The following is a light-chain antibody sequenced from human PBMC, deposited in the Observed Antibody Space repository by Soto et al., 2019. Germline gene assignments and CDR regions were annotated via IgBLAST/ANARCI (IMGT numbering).Light chain of an antibody. CDR3: QQYNNWPPIT. J-gene: IGKJ5*01. CDR1: QSVSSY. Sequence: EIVFAQSPDTPSLSPGERATLSCRASQSVSSYLAWYQQKPGQAPRLLIYDASNRATGIPARFSGSGSGTEFTLTISSLQSEDFAVYYCQQYNNWPPITFGQGTRLEIK. V-gene: IGKV3D-15*01. CDR2: DAS.